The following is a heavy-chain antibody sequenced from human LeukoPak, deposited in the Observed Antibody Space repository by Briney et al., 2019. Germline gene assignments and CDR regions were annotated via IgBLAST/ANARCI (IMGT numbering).Heavy chain of an antibody. Sequence: GGSLRLSCAASGFTVSSNYMSWVRQAPGKGLEWVSVIYSGGSTYYADSVKGRFTISRDNSKNTLYLQMNSLRAEDTAVYYCAIVGGIASRSWDYWGQGTLVTVSS. CDR2: IYSGGST. J-gene: IGHJ4*02. CDR1: GFTVSSNY. D-gene: IGHD6-13*01. CDR3: AIVGGIASRSWDY. V-gene: IGHV3-53*01.